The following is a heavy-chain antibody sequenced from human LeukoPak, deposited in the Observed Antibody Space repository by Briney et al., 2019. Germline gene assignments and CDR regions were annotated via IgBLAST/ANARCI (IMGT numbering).Heavy chain of an antibody. CDR3: ARGITGTDDFDY. J-gene: IGHJ4*02. CDR2: MNPNSGNT. D-gene: IGHD1-7*01. CDR1: GYTFTSYD. V-gene: IGHV1-8*03. Sequence: ASVKVSCKASGYTFTSYDINWVRPATGQGLEWMGWMNPNSGNTGYAQKFQGRVTITRNTSISTAYMELSSLRSEDTAVYYCARGITGTDDFDYWGQGTLVTVSS.